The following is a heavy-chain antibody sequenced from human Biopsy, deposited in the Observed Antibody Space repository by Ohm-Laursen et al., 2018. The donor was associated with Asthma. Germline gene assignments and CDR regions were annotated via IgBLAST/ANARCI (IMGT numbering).Heavy chain of an antibody. D-gene: IGHD4-17*01. CDR3: ASDFPKDYVRYNFQF. CDR1: GGMFGNYA. J-gene: IGHJ4*02. Sequence: SSVKVSCKASGGMFGNYAISWVRQAPGLGLEWMGGISPIFGSSNYAQKFQGRVTMTEDTSTDTAYMELSSLSSDDTAVYYCASDFPKDYVRYNFQFWGQGTLVTVSS. V-gene: IGHV1-69*06. CDR2: ISPIFGSS.